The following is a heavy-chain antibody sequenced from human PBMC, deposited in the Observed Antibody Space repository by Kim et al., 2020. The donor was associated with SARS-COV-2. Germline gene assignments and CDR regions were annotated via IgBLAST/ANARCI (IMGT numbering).Heavy chain of an antibody. CDR1: GFTLSDHY. D-gene: IGHD3-3*01. J-gene: IGHJ4*02. CDR3: VAFLSGLPY. V-gene: IGHV3-72*01. Sequence: GGSLRLSCAVSGFTLSDHYMDWVRQAAGKGLEWVGRSRNRAHGQTTDYAASVKYRFTILRDDLKNSLYLDMNSLETEDTAVYYCVAFLSGLPYWGQGTLVTVSS. CDR2: SRNRAHGQTT.